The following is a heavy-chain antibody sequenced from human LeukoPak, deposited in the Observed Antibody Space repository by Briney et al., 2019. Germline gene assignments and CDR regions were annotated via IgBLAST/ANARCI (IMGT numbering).Heavy chain of an antibody. J-gene: IGHJ5*02. CDR3: ARGRASGYCSTISCSNNYFDP. D-gene: IGHD2-2*01. CDR1: GFTFSSYA. V-gene: IGHV3-30-3*01. Sequence: GGSLRLSCAASGFTFSSYAMHWVRQAPGKGLEWVAVISYDGSNKYYADSVKGRFTISRDNSKDTLYLQMNSLTAEDTSIYYCARGRASGYCSTISCSNNYFDPWGQGTLVTVPS. CDR2: ISYDGSNK.